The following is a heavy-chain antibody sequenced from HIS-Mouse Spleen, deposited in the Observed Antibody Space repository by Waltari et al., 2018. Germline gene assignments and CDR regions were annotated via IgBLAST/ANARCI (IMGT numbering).Heavy chain of an antibody. Sequence: QVQLQESGPGLVKPSETLSLTCTVSGGSISSYYWSWIRQPPGKGLEWIGYIYYSGSTNYHPSLKSRVTISVDTSKNQFSLKLSSVTAADTAVYYCARLYYYDSSGYYYYYGMDVWGQGTTVTVSS. CDR1: GGSISSYY. CDR3: ARLYYYDSSGYYYYYGMDV. CDR2: IYYSGST. J-gene: IGHJ6*02. D-gene: IGHD3-22*01. V-gene: IGHV4-59*08.